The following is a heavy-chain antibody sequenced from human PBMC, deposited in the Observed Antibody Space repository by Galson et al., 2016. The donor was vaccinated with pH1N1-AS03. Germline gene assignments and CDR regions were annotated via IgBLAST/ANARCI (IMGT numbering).Heavy chain of an antibody. V-gene: IGHV3-30-3*01. CDR1: GFIFSDYA. D-gene: IGHD6-19*01. CDR2: ISYDTARE. J-gene: IGHJ4*02. CDR3: ARSPSSAWHNFDY. Sequence: SLRLSCAASGFIFSDYAMHWVRQAPGKGLEWVAFISYDTAREQYADSVKGRFSIPRDNSKNTLHLQMISLRDEDTAVYFCARSPSSAWHNFDYWGQGALVVVST.